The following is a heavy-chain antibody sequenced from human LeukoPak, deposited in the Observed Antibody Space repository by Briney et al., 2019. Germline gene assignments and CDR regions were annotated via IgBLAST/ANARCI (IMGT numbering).Heavy chain of an antibody. D-gene: IGHD2-21*02. V-gene: IGHV3-30*18. CDR1: GFTVSSNY. CDR2: VSYDGRAT. Sequence: GGALRLSCAASGFTVSSNYMSWVRQPPAKELEWVAVVSYDGRATYYADSVMGRFTISRDNSKHTLYLQMNSLRAEDTAVYYCAKDHRFPVVTAIAPGGFFDYWGQGTLVTVSS. J-gene: IGHJ4*02. CDR3: AKDHRFPVVTAIAPGGFFDY.